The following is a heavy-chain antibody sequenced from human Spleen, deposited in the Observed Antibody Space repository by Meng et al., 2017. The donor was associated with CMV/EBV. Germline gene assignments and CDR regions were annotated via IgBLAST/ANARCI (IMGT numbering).Heavy chain of an antibody. CDR1: SSSISNYN. Sequence: SETLSLTCSVSSSSISNYNWIWIRQPPGKGLEWIGYIYGSATSNYNPSLKSRVTISVDTSKNQFSLTLSSVTAADTALYYCARVVYYSGSGSYYNNPHFDYWGQGTLVTVSS. J-gene: IGHJ4*02. CDR3: ARVVYYSGSGSYYNNPHFDY. V-gene: IGHV4-59*01. D-gene: IGHD3-10*01. CDR2: IYGSATS.